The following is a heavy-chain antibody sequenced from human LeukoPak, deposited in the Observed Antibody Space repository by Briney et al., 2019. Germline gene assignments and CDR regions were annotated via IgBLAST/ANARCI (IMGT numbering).Heavy chain of an antibody. V-gene: IGHV3-7*01. CDR3: AKDRSGMGYYFDF. CDR1: GFTFSSYW. J-gene: IGHJ4*02. D-gene: IGHD1-26*01. CDR2: IKQDGSEK. Sequence: GSLRLSCAASGFTFSSYWMSWVRQAPGKGLEWVASIKQDGSEKYFVDSVKGRFTISRDNAKNSLYLQMDSLRAEDTAVYYCAKDRSGMGYYFDFWGQGTLVTVSS.